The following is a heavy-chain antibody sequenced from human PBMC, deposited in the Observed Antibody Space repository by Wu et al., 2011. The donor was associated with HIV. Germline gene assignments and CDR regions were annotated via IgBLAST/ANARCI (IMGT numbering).Heavy chain of an antibody. CDR2: IYPNTGGT. Sequence: QVQLVQSGAEVKKPGASVKVSCKAFGYTFTGYYIHWVRQAPGQGLEWMGWIYPNTGGTNYAQKFQDSVTMTRDTSISTVYMELSRLRSDDTAVYYCARGEMTTIEPRDAFDIWGQGTMVTVSS. J-gene: IGHJ3*02. CDR3: ARGEMTTIEPRDAFDI. CDR1: GYTFTGYY. V-gene: IGHV1-2*02. D-gene: IGHD5-24*01.